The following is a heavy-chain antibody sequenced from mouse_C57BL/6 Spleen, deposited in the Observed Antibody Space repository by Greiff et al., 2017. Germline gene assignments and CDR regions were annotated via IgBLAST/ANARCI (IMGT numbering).Heavy chain of an antibody. CDR3: ARNGNYKYYAMGY. CDR1: GFNIKDYY. V-gene: IGHV14-2*01. J-gene: IGHJ4*01. D-gene: IGHD2-1*01. CDR2: IDTVAGET. Sequence: EVKLMESGAELVKPGASLKLSCTASGFNIKDYYMPWVKQKTEQGLEWIGSIDTVAGETKYAPKFQGKATITADTSSNTAYLQLSSLTSEDTAVYYYARNGNYKYYAMGYWGQAASVTVA.